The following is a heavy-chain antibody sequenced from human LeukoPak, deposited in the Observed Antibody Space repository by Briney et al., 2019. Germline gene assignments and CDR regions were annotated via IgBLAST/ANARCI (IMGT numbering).Heavy chain of an antibody. CDR3: ARDHRGYYYDSSGYYLHY. Sequence: GGSLRLSCAASGFTFSSYSMNWVRQAPGKGLEWVSSISSSSSYTYYADSVKGRFTISRDNAKNSLYLQMNSLRAEDTAVYYCARDHRGYYYDSSGYYLHYWGQGTLVTVSS. CDR1: GFTFSSYS. D-gene: IGHD3-22*01. V-gene: IGHV3-21*01. J-gene: IGHJ4*02. CDR2: ISSSSSYT.